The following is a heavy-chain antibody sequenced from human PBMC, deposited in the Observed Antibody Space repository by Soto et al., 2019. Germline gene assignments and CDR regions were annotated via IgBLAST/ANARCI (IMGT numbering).Heavy chain of an antibody. CDR1: GGSISSSNW. CDR3: ARYYDFWSGSTRYYYYGMDV. J-gene: IGHJ6*02. CDR2: IYHSGST. D-gene: IGHD3-3*01. V-gene: IGHV4-4*02. Sequence: PSETLSLTCAVSGGSISSSNWWCWVRQPPGKGLEWIGEIYHSGSTNYNPSLKSRVTISVDKSKNQFSLKLISLTAADTAVYYCARYYDFWSGSTRYYYYGMDVWGQGTTVTVSS.